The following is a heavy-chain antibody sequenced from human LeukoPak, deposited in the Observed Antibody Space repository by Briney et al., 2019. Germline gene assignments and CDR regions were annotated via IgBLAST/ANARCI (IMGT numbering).Heavy chain of an antibody. CDR2: IYSGGSS. V-gene: IGHV3-53*04. J-gene: IGHJ4*02. D-gene: IGHD3-16*02. Sequence: GGSLRLSCAASGFTVSSNYMSWVRQAPGKGLEWVSVIYSGGSSYYADSVKGRFTISRHNSKNTLYLQMNSLRAEDTAVYYCARLSDDRFDYWGQGTLVTVSS. CDR1: GFTVSSNY. CDR3: ARLSDDRFDY.